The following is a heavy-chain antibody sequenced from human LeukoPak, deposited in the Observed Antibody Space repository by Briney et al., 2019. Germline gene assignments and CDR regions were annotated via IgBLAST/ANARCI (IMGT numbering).Heavy chain of an antibody. CDR3: ARDAVGAPYYYYYGMDV. D-gene: IGHD1-26*01. CDR2: IWYDGSNK. V-gene: IGHV3-33*08. J-gene: IGHJ6*02. CDR1: GFTFSSYS. Sequence: GGSLRLSCAASGFTFSSYSMNWVRQAPGKGLEWVAVIWYDGSNKYYADSVQGRFTISRDNSKNTLYLQMNTLRAEDTAVYYCARDAVGAPYYYYYGMDVWGQGTTVTVSS.